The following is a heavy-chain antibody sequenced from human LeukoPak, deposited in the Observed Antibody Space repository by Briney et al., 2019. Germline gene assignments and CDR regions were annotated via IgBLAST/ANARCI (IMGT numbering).Heavy chain of an antibody. J-gene: IGHJ5*02. CDR2: MYISGTT. D-gene: IGHD3-9*01. CDR3: ARDVRYYDILTGYYNWFDP. Sequence: PSETLSLTCTVSGGSINGYWWSWIRQPAGKGLEWFGRMYISGTTNHNPSLKSRVTMSVDTSKNQFSLKLSSVTAADTAVYYCARDVRYYDILTGYYNWFDPWGQGTLVTVSS. CDR1: GGSINGYW. V-gene: IGHV4-4*07.